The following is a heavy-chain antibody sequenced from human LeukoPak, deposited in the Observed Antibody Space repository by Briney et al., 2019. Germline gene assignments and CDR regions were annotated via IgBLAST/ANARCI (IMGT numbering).Heavy chain of an antibody. CDR2: INTNTGNP. D-gene: IGHD2-15*01. V-gene: IGHV7-4-1*02. CDR3: ARGLRISVLSAFDI. J-gene: IGHJ3*02. Sequence: ASVKVSCKASGYIFDIYALIWVRQAPGQGLELMGWINTNTGNPTYAQGFTGRFVFSLDTSVSTAYLQISSLKAEDTAVYYCARGLRISVLSAFDIWGQGTMVTVSS. CDR1: GYIFDIYA.